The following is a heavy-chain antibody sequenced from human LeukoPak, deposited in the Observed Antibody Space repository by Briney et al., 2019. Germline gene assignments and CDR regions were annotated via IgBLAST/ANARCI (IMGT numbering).Heavy chain of an antibody. D-gene: IGHD2-2*01. V-gene: IGHV3-7*01. CDR1: GFTFSNAW. CDR2: IKQDGSEK. Sequence: GGSLRLSCAASGFTFSNAWMSWVRQAPGKGLEWVANIKQDGSEKYYVDSVKGRFTISRDNAKNSLYLQMNSLRAEDTAVYYCARAVSSRRTSCIGGYWGQGTLVTVSS. CDR3: ARAVSSRRTSCIGGY. J-gene: IGHJ4*02.